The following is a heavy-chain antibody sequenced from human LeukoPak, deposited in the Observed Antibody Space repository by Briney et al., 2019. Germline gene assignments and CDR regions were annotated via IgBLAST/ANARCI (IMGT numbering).Heavy chain of an antibody. CDR1: VYTFTIYY. V-gene: IGHV1-46*01. D-gene: IGHD2-2*01. CDR2: INPSGGST. J-gene: IGHJ6*03. Sequence: ASVTVSFKASVYTFTIYYMHWVRLAPGQGLEWMGIINPSGGSTSYAQKFQGRVTMTRDTSTSTVYLELSSLRSEDTAVYYCATPLPLLSRTYYYYYMDVWGKGATVTVSS. CDR3: ATPLPLLSRTYYYYYMDV.